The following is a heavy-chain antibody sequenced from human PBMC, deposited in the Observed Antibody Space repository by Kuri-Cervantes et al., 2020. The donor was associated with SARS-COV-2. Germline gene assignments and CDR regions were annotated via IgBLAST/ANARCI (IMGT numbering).Heavy chain of an antibody. Sequence: GESLKISCAASGFTFSKYWMNWVRQAPGKGLEWVSLISWDGGSTYNADSVKGRFTIPRDNSKNSLYLQMNSLRAEDTALYYCAKNLYAMDHRERAFDIWGQGTMVTVSS. CDR3: AKNLYAMDHRERAFDI. D-gene: IGHD5-18*01. V-gene: IGHV3-43D*04. CDR1: GFTFSKYW. J-gene: IGHJ3*02. CDR2: ISWDGGST.